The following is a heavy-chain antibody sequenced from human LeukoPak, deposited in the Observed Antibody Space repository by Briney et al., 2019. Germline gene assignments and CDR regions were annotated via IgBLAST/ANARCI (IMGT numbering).Heavy chain of an antibody. J-gene: IGHJ6*03. V-gene: IGHV1-24*01. CDR2: FDPEDGER. CDR3: ARRCPSTNYYYYMDV. CDR1: GYSLSELS. D-gene: IGHD3-3*01. Sequence: GASVKVSCRVSGYSLSELSIHWVRQAPGKGLEWMAGFDPEDGERLYAPKFQGRVTMTRDMSTSTVYMELSSLRSEDTAVYYCARRCPSTNYYYYMDVWGKGTTVTVSS.